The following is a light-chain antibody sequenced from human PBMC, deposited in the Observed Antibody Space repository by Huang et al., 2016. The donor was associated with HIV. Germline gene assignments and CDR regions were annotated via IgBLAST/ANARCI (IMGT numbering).Light chain of an antibody. CDR1: QRVSTN. CDR2: GAS. Sequence: EIVMTQSPGTLTVSPGERATPSCRASQRVSTNVAWYQQKPGQTPGLLIYGASTRATGIPARFSGSGSGTEFTLTISSLQSEDFGVYYCHQYTKWPSWTFGQGTKVEIK. V-gene: IGKV3-15*01. J-gene: IGKJ1*01. CDR3: HQYTKWPSWT.